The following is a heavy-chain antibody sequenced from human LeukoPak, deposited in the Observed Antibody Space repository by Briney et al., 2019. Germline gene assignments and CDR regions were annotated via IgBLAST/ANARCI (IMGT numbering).Heavy chain of an antibody. J-gene: IGHJ5*02. D-gene: IGHD6-19*01. CDR3: ARTYSSGWYGRDWFDP. CDR1: GYTFTSYD. CDR2: MNPNSGNT. V-gene: IGHV1-8*01. Sequence: ASVKVSCKASGYTFTSYDINWVRQATGQGLEWMGRMNPNSGNTGYAQKFQGRVTMTRNTSISTAYMELSSLRSEDTAVYYCARTYSSGWYGRDWFDPWGQGTLVTVSS.